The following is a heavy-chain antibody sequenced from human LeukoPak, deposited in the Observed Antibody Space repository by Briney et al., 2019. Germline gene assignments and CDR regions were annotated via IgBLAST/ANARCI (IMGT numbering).Heavy chain of an antibody. V-gene: IGHV3-21*01. J-gene: IGHJ3*02. CDR2: ISSSSSYI. CDR1: GFTFSSYS. D-gene: IGHD6-19*01. CDR3: ASWGCGWYAFDI. Sequence: GGSLRLSCAASGFTFSSYSMNWVRQAPGKGLEWVSSISSSSSYIYYADSVKGRFTISRDNAKNSLYLQMNSLRAEDTAVYYCASWGCGWYAFDIWGQGTMVTVSS.